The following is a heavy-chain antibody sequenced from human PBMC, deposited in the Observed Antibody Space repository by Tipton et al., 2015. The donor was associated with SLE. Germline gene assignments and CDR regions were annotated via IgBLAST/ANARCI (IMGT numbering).Heavy chain of an antibody. CDR1: GGSISSSSYY. CDR2: IYYSGST. CDR3: ARVLSPYLDAFDI. V-gene: IGHV4-61*05. J-gene: IGHJ3*02. Sequence: TLSLTCTVSGGSISSSSYYWGWIRQPPGKGLEWIGDIYYSGSTNYNPSLKSRVTMSVDTSKNQFSLKLSSVTAADTAVYYCARVLSPYLDAFDIWGQGTMVTVSS. D-gene: IGHD3-16*01.